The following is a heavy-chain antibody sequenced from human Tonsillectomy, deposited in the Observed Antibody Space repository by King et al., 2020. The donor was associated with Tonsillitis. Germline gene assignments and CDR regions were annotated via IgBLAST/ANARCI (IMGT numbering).Heavy chain of an antibody. V-gene: IGHV3-64D*06. CDR3: VKGGSSSSF. CDR1: GFTFSSYD. Sequence: VQLVESGGGLVQPGGSLRLSCSASGFTFSSYDMHWVRQGPGKGLECVSAISSNGGSTYYADSVKDRFTISRDNSKNTLYFQMSSLRGEDTAVYYCVKGGSSSSFWGQGTLVTVSS. CDR2: ISSNGGST. J-gene: IGHJ4*02. D-gene: IGHD6-6*01.